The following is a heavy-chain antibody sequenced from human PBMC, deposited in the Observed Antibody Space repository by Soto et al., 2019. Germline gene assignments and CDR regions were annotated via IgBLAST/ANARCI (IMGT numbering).Heavy chain of an antibody. CDR3: AIGYYSKKFDY. D-gene: IGHD3-22*01. J-gene: IGHJ4*02. Sequence: EVQLVESGGGVVQPGGSLRLSCAASGFSFSDYEMNWVRQAPGKGLEWVSYSSRSGSTIEYADSVKGRFTISRDYAKTSLYLQMNSLRVEDTAVYYCAIGYYSKKFDYWGQGPLVTVSS. V-gene: IGHV3-48*03. CDR2: SSRSGSTI. CDR1: GFSFSDYE.